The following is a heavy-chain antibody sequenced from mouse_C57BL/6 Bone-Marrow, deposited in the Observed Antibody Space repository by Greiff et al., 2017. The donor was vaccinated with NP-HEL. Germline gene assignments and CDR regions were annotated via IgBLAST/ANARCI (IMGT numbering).Heavy chain of an antibody. D-gene: IGHD1-1*01. Sequence: VQLQQSGPELVKPGASVKISCKASGYTFTDYYMNWVKQSHGKSLEWIGDINPNNGGTSYNQKFKGKATLTVDKSSSTAYMELRSLTSEDSAVYYCARSTTVPWFAYWGQGTLVTVSA. CDR1: GYTFTDYY. CDR3: ARSTTVPWFAY. CDR2: INPNNGGT. J-gene: IGHJ3*01. V-gene: IGHV1-26*01.